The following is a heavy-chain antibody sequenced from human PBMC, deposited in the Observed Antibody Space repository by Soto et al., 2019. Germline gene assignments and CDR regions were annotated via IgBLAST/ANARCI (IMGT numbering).Heavy chain of an antibody. Sequence: SETLTLTCSVSGGSINSYWWSWIRQPAGKGLEWIGRVYSSGTTDYNPSLNSRATLSVETSKNQFSLKLSSVTAPDTAVYYCARDIGSYAYGEGYWGQGIQVTVSS. J-gene: IGHJ4*02. CDR2: VYSSGTT. V-gene: IGHV4-4*07. CDR1: GGSINSYW. D-gene: IGHD3-10*01. CDR3: ARDIGSYAYGEGY.